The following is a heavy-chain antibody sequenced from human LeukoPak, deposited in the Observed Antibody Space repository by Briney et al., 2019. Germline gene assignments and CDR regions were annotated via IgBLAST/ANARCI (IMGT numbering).Heavy chain of an antibody. V-gene: IGHV1-24*01. CDR3: ARVIRSVTHGGS. CDR2: FDPEDGET. D-gene: IGHD4-17*01. J-gene: IGHJ5*02. CDR1: GYTLTELS. Sequence: ASVKVSCKVSGYTLTELSMHWVRQAPGKGLEWMGGFDPEDGETIYAQKFQGRVTMTEDTSTDTAYMELSSLRSDDTAVYYCARVIRSVTHGGSWGQGTLVTVSS.